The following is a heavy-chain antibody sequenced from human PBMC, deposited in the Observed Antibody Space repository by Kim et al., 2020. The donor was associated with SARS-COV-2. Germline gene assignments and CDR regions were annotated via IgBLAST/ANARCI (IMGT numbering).Heavy chain of an antibody. Sequence: GGSLRLSCTISGFRSRDYGVSWVRQPPGKGLEWLGFIRSKVCGGTTEDAASVSGRFSISRYESEHIAHLQMNSVKSEDTAAYYSAKTSNSNAIYY. V-gene: IGHV3-49*04. CDR2: IRSKVCGGTT. D-gene: IGHD1-1*01. CDR1: GFRSRDYG. CDR3: AKTSNSNAIYY. J-gene: IGHJ6*01.